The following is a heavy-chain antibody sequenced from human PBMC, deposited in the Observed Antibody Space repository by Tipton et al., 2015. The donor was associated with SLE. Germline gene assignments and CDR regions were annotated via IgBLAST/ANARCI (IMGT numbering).Heavy chain of an antibody. CDR2: ISYDGSNK. CDR3: ARAGYSSSWYAEYFQH. J-gene: IGHJ1*01. V-gene: IGHV3-30-3*01. CDR1: GFTFSNYA. D-gene: IGHD6-13*01. Sequence: SLRLSCAASGFTFSNYAMSWVRQAPGKGLEWVAVISYDGSNKYYADSVKGRFTISRDNSKNTLYLQMNSLRAEDTAVYYCARAGYSSSWYAEYFQHWGQGTLVTVSS.